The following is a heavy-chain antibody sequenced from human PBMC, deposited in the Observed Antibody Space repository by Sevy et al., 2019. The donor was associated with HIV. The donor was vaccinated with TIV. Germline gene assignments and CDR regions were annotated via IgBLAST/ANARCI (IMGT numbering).Heavy chain of an antibody. CDR3: ARHRGCSGSQHFDY. V-gene: IGHV1-18*01. D-gene: IGHD1-26*01. CDR2: ITAYNDNR. CDR1: GYTFTSYG. Sequence: ASVKVSCKASGYTFTSYGINWVRQAPGQGLEWMGWITAYNDNRNYAQKFQDRDTMTTDTSTSTAYMELRSRRSDDTAVYYCARHRGCSGSQHFDYWGQGTLVSVSS. J-gene: IGHJ4*02.